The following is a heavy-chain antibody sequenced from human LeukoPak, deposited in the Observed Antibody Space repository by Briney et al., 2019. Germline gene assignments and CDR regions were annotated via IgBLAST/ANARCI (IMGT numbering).Heavy chain of an antibody. D-gene: IGHD4-17*01. Sequence: GGSLRLSCVASGFSFISYGIHWVRQAPGKGLEWVAFIRFDGSNKYYADSVKGRFTISRDNSKNTLYLQMNSLRAEDTAVYYCAKGGHADYGDYSHLWYFDLWGRGTLVTVSS. CDR3: AKGGHADYGDYSHLWYFDL. CDR2: IRFDGSNK. CDR1: GFSFISYG. V-gene: IGHV3-30*02. J-gene: IGHJ2*01.